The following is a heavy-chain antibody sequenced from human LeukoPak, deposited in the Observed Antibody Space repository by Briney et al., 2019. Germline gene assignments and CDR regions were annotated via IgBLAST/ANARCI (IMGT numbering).Heavy chain of an antibody. CDR3: AKGGGQQLVILFDY. V-gene: IGHV3-23*01. D-gene: IGHD6-13*01. J-gene: IGHJ4*02. CDR2: ISGSGGST. Sequence: GGSLRLSCRASGFTFSDYSMSWVRQAPGKGLEWVSAISGSGGSTYYADSVKGRFTISRDNSKNTLYLQMNSLRAEDTAVYYCAKGGGQQLVILFDYWGQGTLVTVSS. CDR1: GFTFSDYS.